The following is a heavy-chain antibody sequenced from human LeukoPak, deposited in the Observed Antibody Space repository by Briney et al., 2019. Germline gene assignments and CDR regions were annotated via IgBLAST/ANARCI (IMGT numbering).Heavy chain of an antibody. J-gene: IGHJ5*02. D-gene: IGHD3-10*01. CDR1: GGSISSYY. CDR2: FYTSGIT. V-gene: IGHV4-4*07. CDR3: ASGSGSYSHWFDP. Sequence: SETLSLTCTVSGGSISSYYWNWIRQPAGKGLEWIGRFYTSGITNYNPSLKSRVTMSVDTSKNQFSLKLSSVTAADTAVYYCASGSGSYSHWFDPWGQGTLVTVSS.